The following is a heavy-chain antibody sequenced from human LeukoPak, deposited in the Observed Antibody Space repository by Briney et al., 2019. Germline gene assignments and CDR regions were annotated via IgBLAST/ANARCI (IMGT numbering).Heavy chain of an antibody. V-gene: IGHV4-39*07. CDR3: ARGHYKRLGPLGY. Sequence: SETLSLTCTVSGGSISSSSYYWGWIRQPPGKGLEWIGSIYCSGSTYYNPSLKSRVTISVDTSKNQFSLKLSSVTAADTAVYYCARGHYKRLGPLGYWGQGTLVTVSS. D-gene: IGHD4-11*01. J-gene: IGHJ4*02. CDR2: IYCSGST. CDR1: GGSISSSSYY.